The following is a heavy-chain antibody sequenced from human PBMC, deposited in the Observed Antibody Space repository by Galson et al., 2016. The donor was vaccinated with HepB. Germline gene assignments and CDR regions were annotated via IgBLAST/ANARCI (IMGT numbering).Heavy chain of an antibody. CDR2: ISYDGSNK. V-gene: IGHV3-30-3*01. CDR1: GFTFTSYD. CDR3: ARDKQRWLQFGPLDY. J-gene: IGHJ4*02. D-gene: IGHD5-24*01. Sequence: SLRLSCAASGFTFTSYDMHWVRQAPGKGLEWVALISYDGSNKQYGDSVKGRFTISRDNSKNTLYLQMNSLRADDTAVYYCARDKQRWLQFGPLDYWGQGTLVTVSS.